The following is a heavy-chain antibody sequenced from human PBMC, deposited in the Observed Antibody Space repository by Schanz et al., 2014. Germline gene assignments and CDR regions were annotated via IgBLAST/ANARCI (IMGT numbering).Heavy chain of an antibody. D-gene: IGHD2-15*01. V-gene: IGHV3-30-3*01. CDR3: AKGMGYCSGGTCYDYYYYGLDV. Sequence: VQLVESGGGLVQPGGSLKLSCAASGFTFSASAMHWVRQAPGKGLEWVAVISNDGSIKYYADSVEGRFTISRDNSRNTLYLQMNSLRTEDTALYYCAKGMGYCSGGTCYDYYYYGLDVWGQGTTVTVSS. CDR1: GFTFSASA. CDR2: ISNDGSIK. J-gene: IGHJ6*02.